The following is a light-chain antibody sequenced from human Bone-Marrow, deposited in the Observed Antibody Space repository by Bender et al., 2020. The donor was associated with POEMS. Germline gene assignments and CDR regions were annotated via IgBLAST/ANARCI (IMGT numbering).Light chain of an antibody. Sequence: SFELTQPPSVSVSPGQTAIITCSGDKLGDKYVSWFQQKPGQSPVLVIYKDSKRPSGIPERFSGSNSGNTATLTISGPQAMDEADYYCQAWDSSIFFGGGTKLTVL. CDR3: QAWDSSIF. CDR1: KLGDKY. CDR2: KDS. J-gene: IGLJ2*01. V-gene: IGLV3-1*01.